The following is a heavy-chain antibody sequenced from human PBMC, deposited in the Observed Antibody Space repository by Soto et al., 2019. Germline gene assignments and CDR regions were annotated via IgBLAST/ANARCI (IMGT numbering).Heavy chain of an antibody. D-gene: IGHD6-19*01. V-gene: IGHV1-69*13. CDR2: IIPIFGTA. Sequence: SVKVSCKASGGTFSSYAISWVRQAPGQGLEWMGGIIPIFGTANYAQKFQGRVTITADESTSTAYMELSSLRSEDTAVYYCARTLSVAGLNYYYYGMDVWGKGTTVTVS. CDR3: ARTLSVAGLNYYYYGMDV. J-gene: IGHJ6*04. CDR1: GGTFSSYA.